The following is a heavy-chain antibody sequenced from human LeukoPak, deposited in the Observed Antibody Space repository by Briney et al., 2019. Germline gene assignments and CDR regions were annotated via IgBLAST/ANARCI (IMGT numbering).Heavy chain of an antibody. CDR1: GFTFSSYG. J-gene: IGHJ4*02. CDR2: ISYDGSNK. D-gene: IGHD6-6*01. Sequence: GGSLRLSCAASGFTFSSYGMHWVRQAPGKGPEWVAVISYDGSNKYYADSVKGRFTISRDNSKNTLYLQMNSLRAEDTAVYYCAKGLLDPGFSSSSSCYWGQGTLVTVSS. V-gene: IGHV3-30*18. CDR3: AKGLLDPGFSSSSSCY.